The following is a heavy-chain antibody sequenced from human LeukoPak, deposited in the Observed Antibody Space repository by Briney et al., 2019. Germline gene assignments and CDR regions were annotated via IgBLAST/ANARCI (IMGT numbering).Heavy chain of an antibody. CDR3: ARVPLWWLTPFDF. CDR1: GGSLSPHY. Sequence: SETLSLTCAVSGGSLSPHYWSWIRRPLGKGLEWIGEINNRGTTNYSPSLRGRATISVDASKNQFSLRLTSVTAADTTMYYCARVPLWWLTPFDFWGQGTLATVSS. J-gene: IGHJ4*02. D-gene: IGHD5-12*01. V-gene: IGHV4-34*01. CDR2: INNRGTT.